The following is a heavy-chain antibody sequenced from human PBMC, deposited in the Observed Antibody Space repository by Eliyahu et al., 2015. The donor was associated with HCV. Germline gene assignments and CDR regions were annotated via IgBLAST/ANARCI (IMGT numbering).Heavy chain of an antibody. CDR3: ARAAYYYGSGSYQDY. CDR2: IYTSGST. Sequence: QVQLQESGPGLVKPSQTXSLTCXVXGGSISSGSYXWSWIRQPAGKGLEWIGRIYTSGSTNYNPSLKSRVTISVDTSKNQFSLKLSSVTAADTAVYYCARAAYYYGSGSYQDYWGQGTLVTVSS. D-gene: IGHD3-10*01. V-gene: IGHV4-61*02. CDR1: GGSISSGSYX. J-gene: IGHJ4*02.